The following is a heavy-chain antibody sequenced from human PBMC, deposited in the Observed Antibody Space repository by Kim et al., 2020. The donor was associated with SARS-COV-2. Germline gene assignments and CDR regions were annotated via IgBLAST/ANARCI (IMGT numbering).Heavy chain of an antibody. J-gene: IGHJ4*02. CDR2: IWFDGSNK. CDR3: ARDSAGGTYYFDY. CDR1: GFTFSNYG. Sequence: GGSLRLSCAASGFTFSNYGMHWVRQAPGKGLEWVSVIWFDGSNKYYADSVKGRFTIARDNTNNTLFLQMNSLRAEDTAVYYCARDSAGGTYYFDYWGQGTLVTVSS. D-gene: IGHD6-13*01. V-gene: IGHV3-33*01.